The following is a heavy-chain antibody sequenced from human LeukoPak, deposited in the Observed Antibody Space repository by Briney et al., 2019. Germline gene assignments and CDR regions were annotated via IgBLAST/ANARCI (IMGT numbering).Heavy chain of an antibody. V-gene: IGHV3-11*01. D-gene: IGHD6-13*01. CDR3: ARVGRAIAAAGFGAFDI. CDR2: ISSSGSTI. CDR1: GFTFSDYY. Sequence: SGGSLRLSCAASGFTFSDYYMSWIRQAPGKGLEWVSYISSSGSTIYYADSVKGRFTISRDNAKNALYLQMNSLRAEDTAVYYCARVGRAIAAAGFGAFDIWGQGTMVTVSS. J-gene: IGHJ3*02.